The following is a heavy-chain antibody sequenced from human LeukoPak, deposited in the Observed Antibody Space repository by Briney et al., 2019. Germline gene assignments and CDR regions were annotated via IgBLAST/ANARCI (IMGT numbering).Heavy chain of an antibody. CDR1: VYTFTNYR. CDR3: ARLDSSGYIDAFDI. J-gene: IGHJ3*02. D-gene: IGHD3-22*01. Sequence: ASVKVSCKASVYTFTNYRIQWVCQAPGQGLWWMGIINPSGASTIYAQSVQGRVTMTRDTSTSTVYMELSSMRSEDTAVYYCARLDSSGYIDAFDIWGQGTMVTVSS. CDR2: INPSGAST. V-gene: IGHV1-46*01.